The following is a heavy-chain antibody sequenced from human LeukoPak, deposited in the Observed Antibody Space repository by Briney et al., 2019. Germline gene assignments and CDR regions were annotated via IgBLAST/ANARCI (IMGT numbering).Heavy chain of an antibody. CDR3: ARYSGSYTLYYFDY. CDR1: GGSMSNNY. D-gene: IGHD1-26*01. J-gene: IGHJ4*02. CDR2: IQPSGST. V-gene: IGHV4-4*07. Sequence: SETLSLTCTVSGGSMSNNYWSWIRQPAGKGLEWIGRIQPSGSTNDNPSLKSRLTMSLDTSKNQFSLRLSSVTAADTAVYYCARYSGSYTLYYFDYWGQGTLVTVSS.